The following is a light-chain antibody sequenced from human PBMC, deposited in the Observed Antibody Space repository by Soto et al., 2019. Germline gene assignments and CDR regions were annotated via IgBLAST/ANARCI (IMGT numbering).Light chain of an antibody. Sequence: QCALTQPRSVSGSPVQSVTISCTGTSSDVGVYNYVSWYQQYPGKAPKIMIYDVSKRPSGVPDRFSGSKSDNTASLTISGLQAEDEADYYCCSYAGSXTFGFGHGTKVXV. CDR1: SSDVGVYNY. V-gene: IGLV2-11*01. J-gene: IGLJ1*01. CDR2: DVS. CDR3: CSYAGSXTFG.